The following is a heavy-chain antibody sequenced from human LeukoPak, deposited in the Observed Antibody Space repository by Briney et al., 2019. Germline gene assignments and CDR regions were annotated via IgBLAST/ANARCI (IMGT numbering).Heavy chain of an antibody. D-gene: IGHD3-10*01. CDR3: AKDWVVRGVISY. CDR2: ISYNGNNK. J-gene: IGHJ4*02. V-gene: IGHV3-30*18. CDR1: GFTFSSYV. Sequence: GGSLRLSCAASGFTFSSYVMNWVRQAPGKGLEWVAGISYNGNNKYYAESVKGRFTISRDNSKNTLYLQMNSLRAEDTAVYYCAKDWVVRGVISYWGQGSLGTVSS.